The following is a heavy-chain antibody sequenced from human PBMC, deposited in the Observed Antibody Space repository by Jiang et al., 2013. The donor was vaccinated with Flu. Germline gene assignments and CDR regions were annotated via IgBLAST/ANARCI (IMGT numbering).Heavy chain of an antibody. V-gene: IGHV3-33*05. CDR3: ARGGYSSTWYFAH. Sequence: QLLESGGGVVQPGRSLRLSCAASGFTFSDYGMHWVRQAPGKGLEWVALISFDGSNEYNTDSVKGRFIISRDNSKNTVYLQMNSLRAEDTAVYYCARGGYSSTWYFAHWGQGTLVTVSS. D-gene: IGHD5-12*01. J-gene: IGHJ4*02. CDR1: GFTFSDYG. CDR2: ISFDGSNE.